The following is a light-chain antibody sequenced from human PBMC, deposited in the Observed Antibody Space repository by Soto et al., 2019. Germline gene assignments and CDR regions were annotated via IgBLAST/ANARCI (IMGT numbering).Light chain of an antibody. CDR2: DVS. Sequence: QSVLTQPRSVSGSPGQSVTISCTGTSSDVGGYNYVSWYQQHPGKAPKLMIYDVSKRPSGVPDRFSGSKSGNTASQTISGLQAEDEADYYCCSYAGSYVVFGGGTKLTVL. CDR1: SSDVGGYNY. V-gene: IGLV2-11*01. CDR3: CSYAGSYVV. J-gene: IGLJ2*01.